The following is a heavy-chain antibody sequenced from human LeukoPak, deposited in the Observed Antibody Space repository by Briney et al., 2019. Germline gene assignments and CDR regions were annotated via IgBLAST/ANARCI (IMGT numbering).Heavy chain of an antibody. CDR3: ARGHTILGY. CDR2: ISSSGTSI. V-gene: IGHV3-11*04. J-gene: IGHJ4*02. CDR1: GFTFSDSS. Sequence: GWSLRLSCAASGFTFSDSSMSWIRQAPGKGLEWVSYISSSGTSIDYADSVKGRVTISRDNAKNSLYLQMNSLRAEDTAVYYCARGHTILGYWGQGTLVTVSS. D-gene: IGHD3-9*01.